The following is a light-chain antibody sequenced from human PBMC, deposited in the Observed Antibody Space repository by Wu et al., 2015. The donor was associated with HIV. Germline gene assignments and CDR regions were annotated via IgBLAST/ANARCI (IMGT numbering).Light chain of an antibody. J-gene: IGKJ1*01. CDR2: AAS. CDR3: QKYNTAPWT. Sequence: DIQMTQSPSSLSASVETESPSLAGQVRALDNFLAWYQQKPGKPPKVLIYAASTLQSGVPSRFSGSGSGTDFTLTISSLQPEDVATYYCQKYNTAPWTFGQGTKVEMK. CDR1: RALDNF. V-gene: IGKV1-27*01.